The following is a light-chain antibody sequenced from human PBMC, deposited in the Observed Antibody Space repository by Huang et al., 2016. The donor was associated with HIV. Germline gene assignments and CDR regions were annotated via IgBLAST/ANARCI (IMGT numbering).Light chain of an antibody. CDR1: QGVSNF. Sequence: DIQMTQSHSALSASVGARVTITCRASQGVSNFLAWFQQKPGKVPKRLIYAASNLHTGAPSRFSGSGSGTEFTLTISSLQPEDFATYYCLQYNSYPYSFGQGTRLDIK. J-gene: IGKJ2*03. V-gene: IGKV1-17*03. CDR3: LQYNSYPYS. CDR2: AAS.